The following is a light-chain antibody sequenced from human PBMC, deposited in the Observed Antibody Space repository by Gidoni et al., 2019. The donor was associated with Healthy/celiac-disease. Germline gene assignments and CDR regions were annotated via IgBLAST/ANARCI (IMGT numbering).Light chain of an antibody. V-gene: IGKV4-1*01. Sequence: DIVMTQSPASLAVSLGQRPTINCKSSQSVLYSSNNKNYLAWYQQKPGQPPKLLIYWASTRESGVPDRFSGSGSGTDFTLTISSLQAEDVAVYYCQQYYSTCSFGQGTKLEIK. CDR3: QQYYSTCS. CDR2: WAS. CDR1: QSVLYSSNNKNY. J-gene: IGKJ2*04.